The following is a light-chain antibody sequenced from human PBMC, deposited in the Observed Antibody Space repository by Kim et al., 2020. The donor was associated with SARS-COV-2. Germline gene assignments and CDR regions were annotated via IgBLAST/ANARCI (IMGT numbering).Light chain of an antibody. V-gene: IGLV1-40*01. CDR2: GNS. CDR1: SSNIGAGDY. J-gene: IGLJ2*01. Sequence: TITCPGNSSNIGAGDYVPWYQQLPGTAPKLLIYGNSNRPSGVPDRFSGSKSGISASLAITGLQAEDEADYYCQSYASSLSGSVFGGGTQLTVL. CDR3: QSYASSLSGSV.